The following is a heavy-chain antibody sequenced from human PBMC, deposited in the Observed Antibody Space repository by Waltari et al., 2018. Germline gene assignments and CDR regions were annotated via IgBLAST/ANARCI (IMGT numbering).Heavy chain of an antibody. CDR2: IIPILGIA. CDR3: ARDLEAVAMGGEY. V-gene: IGHV1-69*08. CDR1: GGTFSSYT. J-gene: IGHJ4*02. D-gene: IGHD6-19*01. Sequence: QVQLVQSGAEVKKPGSSVKVSCKASGGTFSSYTISWVRQAPGQGLGWMGRIIPILGIANYAQKFQGRVTITADKSTSTAYMELSSLRSEDTAVYYCARDLEAVAMGGEYWGQGTLVTVSS.